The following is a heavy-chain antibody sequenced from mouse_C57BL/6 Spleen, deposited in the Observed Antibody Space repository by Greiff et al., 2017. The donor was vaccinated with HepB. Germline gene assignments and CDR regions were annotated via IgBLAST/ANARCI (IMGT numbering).Heavy chain of an antibody. V-gene: IGHV5-4*01. CDR2: ISDGGSYT. CDR3: AREAGEAMDY. CDR1: GFTFSSYA. Sequence: EVKLVESGGGLVKPGGSLKLSCAASGFTFSSYAMSWVRQTPEKRLEWVATISDGGSYTDYPDNLKGRFTISRDNAKNNLYLQMNHLKSEDTAMYYGAREAGEAMDYWGQGTSVTVSS. J-gene: IGHJ4*01.